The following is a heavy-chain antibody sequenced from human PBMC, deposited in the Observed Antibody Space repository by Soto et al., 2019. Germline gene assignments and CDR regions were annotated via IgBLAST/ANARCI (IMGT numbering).Heavy chain of an antibody. V-gene: IGHV1-8*01. D-gene: IGHD6-6*01. CDR3: ARGFPLGYSSSSYWFDP. Sequence: ASVKVSCKASGYTFTSYDINWVRQATGQGLEWMGWMNPNSGNTGYAQKFQGRVTMTRNTSISTAYMELSSLRSEDTAVYYCARGFPLGYSSSSYWFDPRGQGTLVTVSS. J-gene: IGHJ5*02. CDR1: GYTFTSYD. CDR2: MNPNSGNT.